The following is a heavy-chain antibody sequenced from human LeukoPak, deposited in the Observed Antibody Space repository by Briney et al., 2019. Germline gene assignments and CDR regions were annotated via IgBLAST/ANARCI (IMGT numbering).Heavy chain of an antibody. V-gene: IGHV1-2*02. Sequence: PGASVTVPCKASGYTFTGYYMHWVRQAPGQGLEWMGWINPNSGGTNYAQKFQGRVTMTRDTSISTAYMELSRLRSDDTAVYYCARDAITMIAPWGQGTLVTVSS. CDR1: GYTFTGYY. CDR2: INPNSGGT. D-gene: IGHD3-22*01. CDR3: ARDAITMIAP. J-gene: IGHJ5*02.